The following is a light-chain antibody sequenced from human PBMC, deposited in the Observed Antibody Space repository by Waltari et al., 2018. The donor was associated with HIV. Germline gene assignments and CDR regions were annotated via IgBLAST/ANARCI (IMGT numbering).Light chain of an antibody. Sequence: SYELAQPPSVSVSPGQTASIPCSGAKLGNKFAAWYQQKPGQSPVVVMYQDRSRPSGIPERFSGSNSGNTATLTISGTQAMDEADYYCQAWDSSTVVFGGGTKLTVL. J-gene: IGLJ2*01. CDR3: QAWDSSTVV. V-gene: IGLV3-1*01. CDR2: QDR. CDR1: KLGNKF.